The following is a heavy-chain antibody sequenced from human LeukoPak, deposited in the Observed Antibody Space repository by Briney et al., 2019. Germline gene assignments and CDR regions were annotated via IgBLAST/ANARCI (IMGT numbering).Heavy chain of an antibody. Sequence: GGSLRLSCAASGFTFSSYAMSWVRQAPGKGLEWVSAISGSGGSTYYADSVKGRFTISRDNSKNTLYLQMYSLRAEDTAVYYCARRRITIFGVVRGFDPWGQGTLVTVSS. CDR1: GFTFSSYA. D-gene: IGHD3-3*01. CDR2: ISGSGGST. CDR3: ARRRITIFGVVRGFDP. V-gene: IGHV3-23*01. J-gene: IGHJ5*02.